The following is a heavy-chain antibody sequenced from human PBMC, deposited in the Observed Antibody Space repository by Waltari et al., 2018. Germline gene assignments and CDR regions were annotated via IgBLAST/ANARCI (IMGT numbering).Heavy chain of an antibody. D-gene: IGHD2-2*01. CDR1: GDSISGNYW. CDR2: VYHSGKT. CDR3: AGDRAIGLFFDY. V-gene: IGHV4-4*02. J-gene: IGHJ4*02. Sequence: QVPLQESGQGLVKPSGPLSLPCAVSGDSISGNYWCSWVRQSPEKGLEWIGQVYHSGKTHYNPSLQSRVTISVDKLKNQFSLNLNSVTAADTAVYYCAGDRAIGLFFDYWGRGTLVTVSS.